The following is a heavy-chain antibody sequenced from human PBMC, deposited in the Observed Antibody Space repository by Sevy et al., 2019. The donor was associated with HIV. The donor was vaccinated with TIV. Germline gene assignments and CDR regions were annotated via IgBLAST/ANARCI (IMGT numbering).Heavy chain of an antibody. D-gene: IGHD2-21*02. CDR1: GGSISSGFYS. J-gene: IGHJ6*03. CDR2: LSTSGTS. Sequence: TLSLTCSVSGGSISSGFYSWTWIRLPAGKGLEWIGHLSTSGTSNYNSSLKSRVTISVDTSKNQFSLKLTSVTAADTAVYYCARDRRNDFNGPAHYLDVWGKGTTVTVSS. CDR3: ARDRRNDFNGPAHYLDV. V-gene: IGHV4-61*09.